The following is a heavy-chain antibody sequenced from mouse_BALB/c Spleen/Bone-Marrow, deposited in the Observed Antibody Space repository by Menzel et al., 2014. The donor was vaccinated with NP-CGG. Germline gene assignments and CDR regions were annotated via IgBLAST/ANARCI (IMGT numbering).Heavy chain of an antibody. CDR2: IHPSDSET. Sequence: VKLMESGTVVVRPGASVKLSCKASGYSFTTYWMNWVKQRPGQGLEWIGMIHPSDSETRLNQKFKDKATLTVDKSSSTAYMQLNSPTSEDSAVYYCAREKVYYGISWFAYWGQGTLVTVSA. J-gene: IGHJ3*01. CDR1: GYSFTTYW. CDR3: AREKVYYGISWFAY. V-gene: IGHV1-61*01. D-gene: IGHD2-1*01.